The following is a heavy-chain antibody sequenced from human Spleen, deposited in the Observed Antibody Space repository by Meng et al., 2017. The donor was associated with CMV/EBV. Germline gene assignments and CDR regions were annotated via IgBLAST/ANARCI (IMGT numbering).Heavy chain of an antibody. D-gene: IGHD2-2*01. CDR3: ARTYIVLVPATIPYGFDY. J-gene: IGHJ4*02. V-gene: IGHV4-61*03. Sequence: SETLSLTCTVSGGSVSSGSYYWSWIRQPPGKGLEWIGYIYYSGSTNYNPSLKSRVTISVDTSKNHFSLKLSSVTAADTAVYDCARTYIVLVPATIPYGFDYWGQGSMVTVSS. CDR1: GGSVSSGSYY. CDR2: IYYSGST.